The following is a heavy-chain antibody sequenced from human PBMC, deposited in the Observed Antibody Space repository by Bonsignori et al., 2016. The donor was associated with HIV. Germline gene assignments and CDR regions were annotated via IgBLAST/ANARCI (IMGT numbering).Heavy chain of an antibody. Sequence: EVQLVESGGGLVQPGGSLRLSCATSGFTFSGYWMSWVRQAPGKGLEWVANIKQDGSEKYYVDSVKGRFTISRDNDKNSLYLQMNSLRAEDTAVYYCARDSGPLMAYSSSWYLAEYFQHWGPGRPGHRLL. CDR1: GFTFSGYW. D-gene: IGHD6-13*01. CDR3: ARDSGPLMAYSSSWYLAEYFQH. J-gene: IGHJ1*01. CDR2: IKQDGSEK. V-gene: IGHV3-7*01.